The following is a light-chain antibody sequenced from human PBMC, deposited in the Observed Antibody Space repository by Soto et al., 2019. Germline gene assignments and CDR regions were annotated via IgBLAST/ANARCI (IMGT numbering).Light chain of an antibody. CDR3: QSYDSSLSAVV. Sequence: QSVLTQPPSVSGAPGQRVSISCTGSSSNLGANYNVHWYQQFPGTAPKLLIHGNSNRPSGVPDRFSGSKSGTSASLAITGLQAEDEADYYCQSYDSSLSAVVFGGGTKVTVL. CDR1: SSNLGANYN. V-gene: IGLV1-40*01. CDR2: GNS. J-gene: IGLJ2*01.